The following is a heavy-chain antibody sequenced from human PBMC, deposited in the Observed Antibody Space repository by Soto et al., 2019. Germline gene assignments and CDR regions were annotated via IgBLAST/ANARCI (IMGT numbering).Heavy chain of an antibody. CDR1: GFTFSSYS. D-gene: IGHD3-3*01. CDR2: ISSSSSYI. Sequence: GGSLRLSCAASGFTFSSYSMNWVRQAPGKGLEWVSSISSSSSYIYYADSVKGRFTISRDNAKNSLYLQMNSLRAEDTAVYYCARDGEVDPKKNFYYYYGMDVWGQGTTVTVSS. J-gene: IGHJ6*02. CDR3: ARDGEVDPKKNFYYYYGMDV. V-gene: IGHV3-21*01.